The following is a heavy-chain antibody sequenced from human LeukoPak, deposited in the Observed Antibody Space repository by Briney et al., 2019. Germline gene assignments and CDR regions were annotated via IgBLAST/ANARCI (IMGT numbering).Heavy chain of an antibody. Sequence: GGSLRLSCAASGFTFSSYGMHWVRKAPGKGLEWVAVISYDGSNKYYADSVKGRFTISRDNSKNTLYLQMNSLRAEDTAVYYCAKVETGTTSGTYYYGMDVWGQGTTVTVSS. V-gene: IGHV3-30*18. D-gene: IGHD1-7*01. CDR3: AKVETGTTSGTYYYGMDV. J-gene: IGHJ6*02. CDR1: GFTFSSYG. CDR2: ISYDGSNK.